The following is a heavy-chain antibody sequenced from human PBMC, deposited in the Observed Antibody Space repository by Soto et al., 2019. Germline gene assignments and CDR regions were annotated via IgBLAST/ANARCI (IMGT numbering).Heavy chain of an antibody. D-gene: IGHD3-9*01. CDR1: GFTFSSYW. V-gene: IGHV3-7*01. CDR2: IKQDGSEK. J-gene: IGHJ6*03. CDR3: AGRTYYDILTDNYYYYMDV. Sequence: GGSLRLSCAASGFTFSSYWMSWVHQAPGKGLEWVANIKQDGSEKYYVDSVKGRFTISRDNAKNSLYLQMNSLRAEDTAVYYCAGRTYYDILTDNYYYYMDVWGKGTTVTVSS.